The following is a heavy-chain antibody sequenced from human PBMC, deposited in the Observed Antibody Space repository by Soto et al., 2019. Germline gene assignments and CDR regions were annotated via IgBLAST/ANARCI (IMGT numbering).Heavy chain of an antibody. V-gene: IGHV4-31*03. CDR3: ARALKPAAGNWFDP. CDR2: INKRGST. J-gene: IGHJ5*02. CDR1: GDSISSGDYY. Sequence: SETLSLTCTVSGDSISSGDYYWSWIRQYPGKGLEWIGYINKRGSTSYNLSLQSRVTISVDTPKNQFSLRLSSVTAADTAVYSCARALKPAAGNWFDPWGQGTLVTVSS. D-gene: IGHD2-2*01.